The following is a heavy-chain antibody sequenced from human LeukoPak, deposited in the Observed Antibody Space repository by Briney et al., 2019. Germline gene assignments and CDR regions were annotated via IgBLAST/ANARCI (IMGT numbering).Heavy chain of an antibody. CDR1: GGSISSSSYY. V-gene: IGHV4-39*07. CDR2: IYYSGST. D-gene: IGHD3-10*01. Sequence: SETLSLTCTVSGGSISSSSYYWGWIRQPPGTGLEWIGSIYYSGSTYYNPSLKSRVTISVDTSKNQFSLKLSSVTAADTAVYYCARGSVVRGVITAPFDYWGQGTLVTVSS. J-gene: IGHJ4*02. CDR3: ARGSVVRGVITAPFDY.